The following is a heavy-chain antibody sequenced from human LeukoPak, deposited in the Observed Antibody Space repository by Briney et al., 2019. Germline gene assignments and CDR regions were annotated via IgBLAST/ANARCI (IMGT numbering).Heavy chain of an antibody. D-gene: IGHD6-13*01. Sequence: GGSLRLSCAASGFTFRSYGMHWVRQAPGKGLEWVAFIRYDGSNKYYADSVKGRFTISRDNSKNTLYLQMNSLRAEDTAVYYCAKGIAAAGIEDHWGQGTLVTVSS. J-gene: IGHJ4*02. CDR3: AKGIAAAGIEDH. CDR2: IRYDGSNK. V-gene: IGHV3-30*02. CDR1: GFTFRSYG.